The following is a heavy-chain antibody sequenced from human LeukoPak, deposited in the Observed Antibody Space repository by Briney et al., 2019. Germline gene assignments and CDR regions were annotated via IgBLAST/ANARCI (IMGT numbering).Heavy chain of an antibody. J-gene: IGHJ4*02. CDR2: MNANSGNT. D-gene: IGHD2-2*01. V-gene: IGHV1-8*03. CDR3: ARGFRSFCSSTSCLYYFDY. CDR1: GYTFTSYD. Sequence: ASVKVSCKASGYTFTSYDINWVRQAPGQGLEWMGWMNANSGNTSYAQKFQGRVTITRNTSISTAYMELSSLRSEDTAVYYCARGFRSFCSSTSCLYYFDYWGQGTLVTVSS.